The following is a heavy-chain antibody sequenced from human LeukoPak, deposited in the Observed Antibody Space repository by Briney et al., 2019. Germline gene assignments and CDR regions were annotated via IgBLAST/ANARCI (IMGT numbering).Heavy chain of an antibody. J-gene: IGHJ6*03. Sequence: ASVKISCKASGYTFTSYGISWVRQAPGQGLEWMGWISAYNGNTNYAQKLQGRVTMTTDTSTSTAYMELRSLRSDDRAVYYCARHSSSWYWGLYYYYYMDVWGKGTTVTVSS. V-gene: IGHV1-18*01. CDR1: GYTFTSYG. D-gene: IGHD6-13*01. CDR3: ARHSSSWYWGLYYYYYMDV. CDR2: ISAYNGNT.